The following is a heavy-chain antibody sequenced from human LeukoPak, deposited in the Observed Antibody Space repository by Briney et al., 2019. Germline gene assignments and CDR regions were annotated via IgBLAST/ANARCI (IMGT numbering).Heavy chain of an antibody. V-gene: IGHV1-69*01. CDR3: ARMSSGSDTAYYYGMDV. D-gene: IGHD3-22*01. Sequence: ASVTVSCKASGGTFSIYAISWVRQAPGQGLEWMGGIIPIFGPANYAQEFQGRVTITADESTSTAYMELSSLRSEDTAVYYRARMSSGSDTAYYYGMDVWGQGTTVTVSS. CDR1: GGTFSIYA. CDR2: IIPIFGPA. J-gene: IGHJ6*02.